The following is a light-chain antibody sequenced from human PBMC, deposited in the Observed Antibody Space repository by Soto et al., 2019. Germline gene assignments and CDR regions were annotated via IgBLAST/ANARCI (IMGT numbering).Light chain of an antibody. J-gene: IGKJ3*01. Sequence: LTQSPASLSFAPGEGATLSFRASQTVGIYLAWYQHKPGQPPRLLIYDASKRATGIPARFGGSGSGTDFTLTISSLEHEDFAGYYCPQRTHSLFTFGHGTNVDIK. V-gene: IGKV3-11*01. CDR2: DAS. CDR3: PQRTHSLFT. CDR1: QTVGIY.